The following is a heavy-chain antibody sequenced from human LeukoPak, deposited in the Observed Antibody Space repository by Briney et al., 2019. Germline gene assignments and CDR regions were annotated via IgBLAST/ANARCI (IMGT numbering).Heavy chain of an antibody. V-gene: IGHV4-30-2*01. CDR1: GGSISSGGYY. CDR2: IYHSGST. Sequence: PSETLSLTFTVSGGSISSGGYYWSWIRQPPGKGLEWIGYIYHSGSTYYNPSLKSRVTISVDTSKNQFSLKLSSVTAADTAVYYCARDQGGQQLDYWGQGTLVTVSS. J-gene: IGHJ4*02. D-gene: IGHD6-13*01. CDR3: ARDQGGQQLDY.